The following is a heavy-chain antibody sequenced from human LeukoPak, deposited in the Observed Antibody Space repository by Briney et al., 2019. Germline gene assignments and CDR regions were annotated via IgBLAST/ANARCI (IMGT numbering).Heavy chain of an antibody. CDR3: ARTNMVFGVDIEQNWFDP. J-gene: IGHJ5*01. V-gene: IGHV1-18*01. D-gene: IGHD3-3*01. Sequence: ASVKVSCKASGYTFTSHGISWVRQAPGQGLVWVGWISAYNGATNYAQSFQGRVILTTDTSTNTVYMEMRSPRSDDTAIYYCARTNMVFGVDIEQNWFDPWGQGTLVTVSS. CDR1: GYTFTSHG. CDR2: ISAYNGAT.